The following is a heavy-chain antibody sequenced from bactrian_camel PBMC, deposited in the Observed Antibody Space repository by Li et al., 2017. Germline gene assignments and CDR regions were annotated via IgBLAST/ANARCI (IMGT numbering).Heavy chain of an antibody. V-gene: IGHV3S53*01. CDR2: IYRDGRT. CDR3: KRDVSGTYYQRCISV. Sequence: HVQLVESGGGLVQPGGTLRLSCAASGYTGSSNCMGWFRQAPGKQREFVSSIYRDGRTDYADSVKGRFTISQDKTKNTVYLQMDSLEPEDTAMYYCKRDVSGTYYQRCISVWGRGTQVTVS. CDR1: GYTGSSNC. J-gene: IGHJ4*01. D-gene: IGHD2*01.